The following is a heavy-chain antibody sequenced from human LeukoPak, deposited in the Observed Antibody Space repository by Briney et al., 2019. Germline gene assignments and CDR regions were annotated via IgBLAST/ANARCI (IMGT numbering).Heavy chain of an antibody. Sequence: GGSLRLSCVASGFIFSEYAMDWVRQIPGKGLEWVSTIYVSGDNTYYADSVKGRFTISRDNSKNTLYLQMSSLRVEDTAVYYCAKTPRARYFDYWGQGTLVAVSS. CDR1: GFIFSEYA. J-gene: IGHJ4*02. CDR2: IYVSGDNT. D-gene: IGHD6-6*01. CDR3: AKTPRARYFDY. V-gene: IGHV3-23*01.